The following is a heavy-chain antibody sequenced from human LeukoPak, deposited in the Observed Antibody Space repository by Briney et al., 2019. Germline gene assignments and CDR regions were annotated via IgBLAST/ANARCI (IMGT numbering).Heavy chain of an antibody. CDR1: GYIFNSYG. Sequence: ASVKVSCKASGYIFNSYGISWVRQAPGQGLEWMGWISAFNGNTNYAQKFQGRVTMSTGTSTNTAYMELRSLSSDDTAVYFCARDPVGANGVFDYWGQGTLVTVSS. J-gene: IGHJ4*02. CDR3: ARDPVGANGVFDY. V-gene: IGHV1-18*01. CDR2: ISAFNGNT. D-gene: IGHD1-26*01.